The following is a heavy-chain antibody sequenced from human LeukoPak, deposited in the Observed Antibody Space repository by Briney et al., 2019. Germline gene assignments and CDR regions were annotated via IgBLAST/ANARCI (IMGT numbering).Heavy chain of an antibody. Sequence: GGSLRLSCAASGFTFSSYSMNWVRQAPGKGLEWVSSISGSSSYIYYADSVKGRFTISRDNAKNSLYLQMNSLRAEDTAVYYCARDLTTVTRSYYYYYMDVWGKGTTVTISS. CDR2: ISGSSSYI. D-gene: IGHD4-17*01. CDR1: GFTFSSYS. CDR3: ARDLTTVTRSYYYYYMDV. J-gene: IGHJ6*03. V-gene: IGHV3-21*01.